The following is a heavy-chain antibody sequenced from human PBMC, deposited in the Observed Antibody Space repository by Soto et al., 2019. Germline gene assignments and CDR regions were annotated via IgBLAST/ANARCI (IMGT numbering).Heavy chain of an antibody. J-gene: IGHJ4*02. Sequence: GLSLRVPSPAAGFNCTTFARGGVRQKPGKGLEWVSAISDGDGSTYYADSVKGRFTISRDNSKNMVYLQMNSLRAEDTGAYYCAQALRYTSMGGLWGQGTLVTVSS. CDR3: AQALRYTSMGGL. D-gene: IGHD5-18*01. V-gene: IGHV3-23*01. CDR2: ISDGDGST. CDR1: GFNCTTFA.